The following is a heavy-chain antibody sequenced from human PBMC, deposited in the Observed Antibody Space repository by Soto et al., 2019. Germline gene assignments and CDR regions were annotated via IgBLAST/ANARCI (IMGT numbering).Heavy chain of an antibody. CDR2: ISYDGGNK. V-gene: IGHV3-30*03. Sequence: QVQLVESGGGVVQPGRSLRLSCAASGFTFSSYGIHWVRQAPGKGLEWVAFISYDGGNKYYADSVKGRFPISRDNPKNPLFLQMNRLRAEDTGGSYCARVMITFGGTRYGLDVWGQGTTVTVSS. CDR1: GFTFSSYG. D-gene: IGHD3-16*01. CDR3: ARVMITFGGTRYGLDV. J-gene: IGHJ6*01.